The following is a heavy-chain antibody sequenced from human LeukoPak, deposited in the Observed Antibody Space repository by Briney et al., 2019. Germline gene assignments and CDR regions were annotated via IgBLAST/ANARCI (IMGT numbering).Heavy chain of an antibody. Sequence: ASVKVSCKASGGTFSSYAMSWVRQAPGQGLEWMGGIIPIFGTANYAQKFQGRVTITTDESTSTAYMELSSLRSEDTAVYYCARYSSSSGNWFDPWGQGTLVTVSS. D-gene: IGHD6-6*01. CDR1: GGTFSSYA. J-gene: IGHJ5*02. CDR2: IIPIFGTA. V-gene: IGHV1-69*05. CDR3: ARYSSSSGNWFDP.